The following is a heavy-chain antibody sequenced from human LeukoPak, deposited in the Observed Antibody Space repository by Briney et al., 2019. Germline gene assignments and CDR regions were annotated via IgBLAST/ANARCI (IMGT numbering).Heavy chain of an antibody. CDR1: GLIFSSYW. Sequence: GGSLRLSCAASGLIFSSYWMSWVRQAPGKGLEWVANIKEDGSEKYYADSVKGRFTISRDNAKNSLYLQMNSLRAEDTALYYCAKARTTFTAFDYWGQGTLVTVSS. J-gene: IGHJ4*02. D-gene: IGHD3-16*01. V-gene: IGHV3-7*03. CDR3: AKARTTFTAFDY. CDR2: IKEDGSEK.